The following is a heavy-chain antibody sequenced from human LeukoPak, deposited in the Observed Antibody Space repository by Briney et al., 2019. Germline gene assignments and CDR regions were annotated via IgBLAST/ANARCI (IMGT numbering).Heavy chain of an antibody. CDR2: MNPNSGNT. Sequence: ASVKVSCKASGYTFTCYDINWVRQATGQGLEWMGWMNPNSGNTGYAQKFQGRVTITRNTSISTAYMELSSLRSEDTAVYYCARAPKLGYCSSTSCFYYYYYMDVWGKGTTVTVSS. CDR1: GYTFTCYD. V-gene: IGHV1-8*03. D-gene: IGHD2-2*01. CDR3: ARAPKLGYCSSTSCFYYYYYMDV. J-gene: IGHJ6*03.